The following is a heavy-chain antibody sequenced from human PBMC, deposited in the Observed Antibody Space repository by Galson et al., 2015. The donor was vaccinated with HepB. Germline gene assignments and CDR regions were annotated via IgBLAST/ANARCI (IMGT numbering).Heavy chain of an antibody. V-gene: IGHV3-23*01. CDR2: ISGSGGST. CDR3: AKQIAAAYKEVHDY. D-gene: IGHD6-13*01. J-gene: IGHJ4*02. CDR1: GFTFSSYA. Sequence: SLRLSCAASGFTFSSYAMSWVRQAPGKGLEWVSAISGSGGSTYYADSVKGRFTISRDNSKNTLYLQMHSLRAEDTAVYYCAKQIAAAYKEVHDYWGQGTLVTVSS.